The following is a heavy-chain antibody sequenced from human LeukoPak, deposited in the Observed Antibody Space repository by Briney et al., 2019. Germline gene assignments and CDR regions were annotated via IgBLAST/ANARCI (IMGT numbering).Heavy chain of an antibody. Sequence: SETLSLTCTVSGGSISAYYWSWIRQPPGKGLEWIGYIHYSGTTNYYPSLKSRVTIALETSKNQFSLKLNSVTAADTAVYYCARFGTSSSRFFDQWGQGTLVTVSS. CDR1: GGSISAYY. J-gene: IGHJ4*02. V-gene: IGHV4-59*01. CDR2: IHYSGTT. CDR3: ARFGTSSSRFFDQ. D-gene: IGHD6-6*01.